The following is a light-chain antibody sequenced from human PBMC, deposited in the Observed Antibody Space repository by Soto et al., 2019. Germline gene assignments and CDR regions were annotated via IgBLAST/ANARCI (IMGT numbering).Light chain of an antibody. CDR1: QSISSSY. CDR2: GAC. Sequence: EIVLTQSPGTLSLSPGERATLSCRASQSISSSYLAWYQQKPGQAPRLLIYGACSRATGITDRFSGSGSGTDFTLTISRLEPEDFAEYYCQQYGSSPGTFGQGTKLEIK. V-gene: IGKV3-20*01. J-gene: IGKJ2*01. CDR3: QQYGSSPGT.